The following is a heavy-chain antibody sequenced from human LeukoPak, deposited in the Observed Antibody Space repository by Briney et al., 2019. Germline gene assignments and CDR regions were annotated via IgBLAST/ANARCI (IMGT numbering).Heavy chain of an antibody. V-gene: IGHV3-23*01. D-gene: IGHD5-24*01. J-gene: IGHJ4*02. CDR1: GGSFSNYY. CDR2: IGGSGDRT. Sequence: ETLSLTCTVYGGSFSNYYWTWIRQSPGKGLEWVSGIGGSGDRTYYADSVKGRFSISRDNSKNTLYLQINSLRIEDTAVYYCAKDMRMASFEHWGRGTQVTVSS. CDR3: AKDMRMASFEH.